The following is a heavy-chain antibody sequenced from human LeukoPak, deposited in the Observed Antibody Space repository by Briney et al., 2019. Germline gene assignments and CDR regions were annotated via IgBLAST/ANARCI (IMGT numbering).Heavy chain of an antibody. D-gene: IGHD2-21*01. CDR3: AKGHLSILFPFDS. CDR2: IWFDGSNE. J-gene: IGHJ4*02. Sequence: PGGSLRLSCAASGFTFTTYGMHWVRQAPGKGLEWVALIWFDGSNEYYADSVKGRFTISRDNSKNALYLQMNSLRADDTAVYYCAKGHLSILFPFDSWGQGTLVTVSS. CDR1: GFTFTTYG. V-gene: IGHV3-33*06.